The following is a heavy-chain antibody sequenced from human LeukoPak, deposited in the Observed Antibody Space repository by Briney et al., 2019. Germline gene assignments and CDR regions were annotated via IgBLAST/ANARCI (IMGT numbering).Heavy chain of an antibody. Sequence: GGSLRLSCAASGFTFSSYAMHWVGQAPGKGLEGVAVISYDGSNKYYADSVKGRFTISRDNSKNTLYLQMNSLRAEDTAVYYCAAVNPDDPADYWGQGTLVTVSS. CDR1: GFTFSSYA. CDR3: AAVNPDDPADY. V-gene: IGHV3-30-3*01. D-gene: IGHD1-1*01. J-gene: IGHJ4*02. CDR2: ISYDGSNK.